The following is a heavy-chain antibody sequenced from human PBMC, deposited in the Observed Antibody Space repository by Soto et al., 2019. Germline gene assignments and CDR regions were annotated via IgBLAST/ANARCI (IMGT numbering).Heavy chain of an antibody. Sequence: SETLSLTCTVSGGSISSYYWSWIRQPPGKGLEWIGYIYYSGSTNYNPSLKSRVTISVDTSKNQFSLKLTSVTAADTAVYYCARTTVVTSDDMDVWGQGTTVTVSS. D-gene: IGHD4-17*01. CDR1: GGSISSYY. V-gene: IGHV4-59*01. J-gene: IGHJ6*02. CDR2: IYYSGST. CDR3: ARTTVVTSDDMDV.